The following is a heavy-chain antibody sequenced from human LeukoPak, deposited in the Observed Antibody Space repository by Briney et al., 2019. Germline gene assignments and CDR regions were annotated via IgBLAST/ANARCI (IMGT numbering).Heavy chain of an antibody. CDR1: GFTFSTYS. D-gene: IGHD6-6*01. CDR3: ARGAEDSSSGWFDP. V-gene: IGHV3-21*01. Sequence: PGGSLRLSYAASGFTFSTYSMNWVRQAPGKGLEWVSSISSNSTYIYYAHSVKGRFTISRDNAKNSLYLQMNSLRAEDTAVYYCARGAEDSSSGWFDPWGQGTLVTVSS. J-gene: IGHJ5*02. CDR2: ISSNSTYI.